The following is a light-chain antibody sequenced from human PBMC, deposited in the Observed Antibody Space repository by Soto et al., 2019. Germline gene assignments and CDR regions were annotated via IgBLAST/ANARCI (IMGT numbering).Light chain of an antibody. V-gene: IGLV2-14*01. CDR3: SSYTSSSTLVV. J-gene: IGLJ2*01. CDR1: SSDVGGYNY. CDR2: DVS. Sequence: ALTQPAAVSGSPGQSITTSCTGTSSDVGGYNYVSWYQQHPGKAPKLMIYDVSNRPSGVSNRFSGSKSGNTASLTISGLQAEDEADYYCSSYTSSSTLVVFGGGTQLTVL.